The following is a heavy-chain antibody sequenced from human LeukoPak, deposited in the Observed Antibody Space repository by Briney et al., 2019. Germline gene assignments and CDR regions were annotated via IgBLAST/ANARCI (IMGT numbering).Heavy chain of an antibody. CDR2: FYSDALDGIT. D-gene: IGHD1-26*01. V-gene: IGHV3-53*01. CDR3: AREIGGGHHYFEH. CDR1: GFTVSSST. Sequence: GGSLRLSCAGSGFTVSSSTMSWVRQAPGKGLEWVSNFYSDALDGITNYADSVKGRFTISRDNSLNTLYLQMNSLRVEDTATYYCAREIGGGHHYFEHWGQGTVVTVSS. J-gene: IGHJ4*02.